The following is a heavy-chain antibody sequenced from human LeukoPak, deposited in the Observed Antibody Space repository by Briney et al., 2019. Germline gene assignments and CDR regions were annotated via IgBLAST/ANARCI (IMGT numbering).Heavy chain of an antibody. CDR2: ISSNGGST. J-gene: IGHJ4*02. CDR1: GFTFGNYP. Sequence: GRSLRLSCSASGFTFGNYPMHWVRQAPGKGLEFVSVISSNGGSTYDADSVKGRFTISRDSSKNILYLQMSSLKTEDTALYYCAKDRGISSRGPFDYWGQGTLVTVSS. CDR3: AKDRGISSRGPFDY. D-gene: IGHD3-10*01. V-gene: IGHV3-64D*06.